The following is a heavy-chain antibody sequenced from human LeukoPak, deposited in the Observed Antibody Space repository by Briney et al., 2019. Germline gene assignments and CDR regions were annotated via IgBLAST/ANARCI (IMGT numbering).Heavy chain of an antibody. V-gene: IGHV1-8*01. CDR3: ARAARTPLRGGYSYGYSPY. CDR1: GYTFTSYD. J-gene: IGHJ4*02. CDR2: MNPNSGNT. D-gene: IGHD5-18*01. Sequence: GASVKVSCKASGYTFTSYDINWVRQATGQGLEWMGWMNPNSGNTGYAQKFQGRVTMTRNTSISTAYMELSSLRSEDTAVYYCARAARTPLRGGYSYGYSPYWGQGTLVTVSS.